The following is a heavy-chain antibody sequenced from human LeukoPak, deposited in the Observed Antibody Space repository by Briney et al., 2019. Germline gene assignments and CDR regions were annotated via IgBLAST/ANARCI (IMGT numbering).Heavy chain of an antibody. CDR3: ARDREAVANWGYDWFDP. CDR1: GGSISSYY. Sequence: SETLSLTCTVSGGSISSYYWSWIRQPTGKGLEWIGRIYTSGSTNYNPSLNSRVTMSVDTSKNQFSLKLSSVAAADTAVYYCARDREAVANWGYDWFDPWGQGTLVTVSS. CDR2: IYTSGST. V-gene: IGHV4-4*07. D-gene: IGHD7-27*01. J-gene: IGHJ5*02.